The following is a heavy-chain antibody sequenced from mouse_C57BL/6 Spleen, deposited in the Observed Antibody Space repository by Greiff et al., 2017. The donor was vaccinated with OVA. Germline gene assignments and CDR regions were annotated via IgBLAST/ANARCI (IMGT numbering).Heavy chain of an antibody. D-gene: IGHD1-1*01. Sequence: VQGVESGAELARPGASVKMSCKASGYTFTSYTMHWVKQRPGQGLEWIGYINPSSGYTKYNQKFKDKATLTADKYASTAYMQLSSLTSEDSAVYYCAREVPYYYGSSYFDYWGQGTTLTVSS. CDR1: GYTFTSYT. V-gene: IGHV1-4*01. J-gene: IGHJ2*01. CDR3: AREVPYYYGSSYFDY. CDR2: INPSSGYT.